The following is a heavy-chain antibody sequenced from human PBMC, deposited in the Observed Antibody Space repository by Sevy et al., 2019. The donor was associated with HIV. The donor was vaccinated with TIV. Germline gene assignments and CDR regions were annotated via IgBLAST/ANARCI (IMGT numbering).Heavy chain of an antibody. CDR2: ISPHNGDT. J-gene: IGHJ4*02. CDR3: ARAFCSGGRCYSLEY. Sequence: ASVKVSCKASGYTFTTYRITWVRQAPGQGLEWMGWISPHNGDTNYAQKDRGRVTMTTDTSTSTADMELRSLRSDDTAVYYCARAFCSGGRCYSLEYWGQGTLVTVSS. D-gene: IGHD2-15*01. V-gene: IGHV1-18*04. CDR1: GYTFTTYR.